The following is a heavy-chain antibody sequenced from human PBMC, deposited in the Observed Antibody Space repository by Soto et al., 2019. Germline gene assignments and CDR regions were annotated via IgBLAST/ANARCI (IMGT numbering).Heavy chain of an antibody. CDR2: ITDSGYTA. D-gene: IGHD6-19*01. V-gene: IGHV3-23*01. J-gene: IGHJ4*02. CDR3: AKNGQWLATPPEA. CDR1: GFSFGTFV. Sequence: EMQLLESGGASVQPGGSLRLSCAASGFSFGTFVMTWFRQAPGGGLEWVASITDSGYTASYAETVEGRFTVSRDNSKNKLHLRMNDLRPEDTATYYCAKNGQWLATPPEAWGQGTLVTVSS.